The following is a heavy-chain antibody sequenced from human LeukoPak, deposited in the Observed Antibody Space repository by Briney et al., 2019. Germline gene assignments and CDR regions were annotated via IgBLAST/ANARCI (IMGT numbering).Heavy chain of an antibody. CDR2: ISGDGAYT. D-gene: IGHD1-1*01. J-gene: IGHJ4*02. CDR3: ARDRAGTGSTFFDY. Sequence: GGSLRLSCAASGFTFSSYATHWVRQAPGKGPEFVSAISGDGAYTYYSNSVTGRFTISRDNAKNTLYLQMGSLRPEDMAVYYCARDRAGTGSTFFDYWGQGTLVTVSS. V-gene: IGHV3-64*01. CDR1: GFTFSSYA.